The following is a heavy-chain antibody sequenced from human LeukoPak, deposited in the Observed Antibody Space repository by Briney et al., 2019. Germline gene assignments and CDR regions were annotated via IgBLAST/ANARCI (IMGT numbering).Heavy chain of an antibody. Sequence: PSETLSLTCAVYGGSFSGYYWSWIRQPPGKGLEWIGEINHSGSTNYNPSLKSRVTISVDTSKNQFSLKLSSVTAADTAVYYCARSKYDFWSGYYLSWFDPWGQGTLVTVSS. CDR2: INHSGST. D-gene: IGHD3-3*01. J-gene: IGHJ5*02. CDR3: ARSKYDFWSGYYLSWFDP. CDR1: GGSFSGYY. V-gene: IGHV4-34*01.